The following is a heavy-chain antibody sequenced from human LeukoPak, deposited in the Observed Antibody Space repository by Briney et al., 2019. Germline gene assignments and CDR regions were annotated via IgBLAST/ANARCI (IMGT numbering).Heavy chain of an antibody. J-gene: IGHJ4*02. D-gene: IGHD3-22*01. CDR3: ARGDLIVVGDIDY. V-gene: IGHV3-21*01. Sequence: PGGSLRLSCAASGFTFSSYSMNWVRQAPGKGLEWVSSISSSSSYIYYADSVKGRFTISRDNAKNSLYLQMNSLRAEDTAVYYCARGDLIVVGDIDYWGQGTLVTVSS. CDR1: GFTFSSYS. CDR2: ISSSSSYI.